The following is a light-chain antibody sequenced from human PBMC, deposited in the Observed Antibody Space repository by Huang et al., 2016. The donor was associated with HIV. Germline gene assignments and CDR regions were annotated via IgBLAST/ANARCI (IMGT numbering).Light chain of an antibody. Sequence: DIQMTQSPSTLSASVGDKVTITCRASQSINNWLAWYQQKPGNAPKLLIYKASNLESGVPSRFSGSGSGTEFTLTISSLQPDDFATFYCQQYNTYWTFGQGTKVDIK. CDR3: QQYNTYWT. CDR2: KAS. J-gene: IGKJ1*01. CDR1: QSINNW. V-gene: IGKV1-5*03.